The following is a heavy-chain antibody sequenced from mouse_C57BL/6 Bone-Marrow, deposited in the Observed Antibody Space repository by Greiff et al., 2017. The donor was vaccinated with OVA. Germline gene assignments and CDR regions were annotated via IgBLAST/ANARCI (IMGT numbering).Heavy chain of an antibody. D-gene: IGHD1-1*01. CDR2: IYPRSGNT. CDR1: GYTFTSYG. J-gene: IGHJ2*01. Sequence: QVQLQQSGAELARPGASVKLSCKASGYTFTSYGIRWVKQRPGQGLEWIGEIYPRSGNTYYNEKFKGKATLTAEKSSSTAYMELRSLTSEDSAVYFCARGITTVVATSDYWGQGTTLTVSS. CDR3: ARGITTVVATSDY. V-gene: IGHV1-81*01.